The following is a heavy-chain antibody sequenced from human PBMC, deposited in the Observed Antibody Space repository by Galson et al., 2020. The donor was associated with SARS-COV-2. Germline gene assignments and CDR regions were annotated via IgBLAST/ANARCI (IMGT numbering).Heavy chain of an antibody. J-gene: IGHJ5*02. Sequence: GESLKLSCAASGFTFSSYAMHWVRQAPGKGLEWVAVISYDGSNKYYADSVKGRFTISRDNSKNTLYLQMNSLRAEDTAVYYCARPRSGYYLNWFDPWGQGTLVTVSS. V-gene: IGHV3-30*01. CDR1: GFTFSSYA. D-gene: IGHD3-3*01. CDR3: ARPRSGYYLNWFDP. CDR2: ISYDGSNK.